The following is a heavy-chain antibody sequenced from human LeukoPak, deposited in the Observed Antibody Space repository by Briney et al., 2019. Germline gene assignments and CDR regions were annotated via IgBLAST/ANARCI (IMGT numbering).Heavy chain of an antibody. CDR2: IYHSGST. V-gene: IGHV4-38-2*02. CDR3: ASTNYDSSGYYSPLNWFDP. Sequence: PSETQSLTCTVYGYSISSGYYWGWIRQPPGKGLEWIGSIYHSGSTYYNPSLKSRVTISVDTSKNQFSLKLSSVTAADTAVYYCASTNYDSSGYYSPLNWFDPWGQGTLVTVSS. D-gene: IGHD3-22*01. CDR1: GYSISSGYY. J-gene: IGHJ5*02.